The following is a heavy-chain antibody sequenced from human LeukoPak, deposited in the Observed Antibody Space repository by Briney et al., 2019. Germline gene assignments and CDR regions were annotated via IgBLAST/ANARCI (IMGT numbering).Heavy chain of an antibody. Sequence: PGGSLRLSCAASGFTFSDHYMDWVCQAPGKGLEWVGRTRNKANSYTTEYAASVKGRFTISRDDSKSSLYLQMNSLKTEDTAVYYCASGKTGIFDNWGQGTLVTVSS. J-gene: IGHJ4*02. CDR3: ASGKTGIFDN. CDR2: TRNKANSYTT. V-gene: IGHV3-72*01. CDR1: GFTFSDHY. D-gene: IGHD1-14*01.